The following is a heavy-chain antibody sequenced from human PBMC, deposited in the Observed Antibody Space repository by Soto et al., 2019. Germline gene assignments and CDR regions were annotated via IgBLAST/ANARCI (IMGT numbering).Heavy chain of an antibody. J-gene: IGHJ4*02. Sequence: SETLSLTCTVSGGSVSSGSYYWSWIRQPPGKGLEWIGYIYYRGSTNYNPSLKGRLTISIDTSKNQFPLKLSSLTAADTAVYYCARGLDYVGFDYWGQGTLVTVSS. CDR1: GGSVSSGSYY. V-gene: IGHV4-61*01. D-gene: IGHD4-17*01. CDR2: IYYRGST. CDR3: ARGLDYVGFDY.